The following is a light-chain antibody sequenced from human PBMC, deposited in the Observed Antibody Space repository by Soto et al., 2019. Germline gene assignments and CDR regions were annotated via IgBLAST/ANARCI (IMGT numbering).Light chain of an antibody. CDR2: DVS. J-gene: IGKJ1*01. Sequence: DIQMTQSPTTLSASVGDRVTITCRASQTVTNRLAWFQQRQGKGSKLLMYDVSTLESGVPSRFSGSGSGTEFTLTVSSLQPDDFATYYCHQYNSYTWTFGQGTTVDI. V-gene: IGKV1-5*01. CDR3: HQYNSYTWT. CDR1: QTVTNR.